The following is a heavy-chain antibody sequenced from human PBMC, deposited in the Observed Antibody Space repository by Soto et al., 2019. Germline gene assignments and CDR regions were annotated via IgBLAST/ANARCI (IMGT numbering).Heavy chain of an antibody. CDR2: ISYDGSNK. D-gene: IGHD3-22*01. CDR3: AKDSGGKHYYVTSGQYNHFDY. J-gene: IGHJ4*02. CDR1: GFTFSHYA. Sequence: GGSLRLSCAVSGFTFSHYAMHWVRQAPGKGLEWVAVISYDGSNKYYGDSVKGRFTISRDSSKNTLYPQMNSLRREDTAVYYCAKDSGGKHYYVTSGQYNHFDYWGQGTLVTVSS. V-gene: IGHV3-30*18.